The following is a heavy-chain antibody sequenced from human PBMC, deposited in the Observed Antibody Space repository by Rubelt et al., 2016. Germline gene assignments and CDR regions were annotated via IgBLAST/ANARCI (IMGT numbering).Heavy chain of an antibody. CDR3: ARAASTVTTLLDLGY. CDR1: GYTFTSYY. D-gene: IGHD4-17*01. J-gene: IGHJ4*02. V-gene: IGHV1-46*01. CDR2: INPSGGST. Sequence: QVQLVQSGAEVKKPGASVKVSCKASGYTFTSYYMHWVRQAPGQGLEWMGIINPSGGSTSYAQKFQGRGTMTRDKSRSTVYMELSSLRSEDTAVYYCARAASTVTTLLDLGYWGQGTLVTVSS.